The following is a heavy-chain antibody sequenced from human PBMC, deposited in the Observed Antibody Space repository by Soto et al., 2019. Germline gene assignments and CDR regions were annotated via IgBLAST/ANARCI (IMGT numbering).Heavy chain of an antibody. CDR1: GASSSSGVYS. J-gene: IGHJ5*02. V-gene: IGHV4-30-2*01. Sequence: SETLSLTCAVSGASSSSGVYSCSWIRQPPGKGLEWIGYIYHSGSTYYNPSLKSRVTISVDRSKNQFSLKLSSVTAADTAVYYCARTPTPWGQGTLVTVSS. CDR3: ARTPTP. D-gene: IGHD1-26*01. CDR2: IYHSGST.